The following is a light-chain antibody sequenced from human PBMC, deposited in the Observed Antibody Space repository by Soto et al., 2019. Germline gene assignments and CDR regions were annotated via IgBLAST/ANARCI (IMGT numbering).Light chain of an antibody. CDR2: QGS. Sequence: QSVLTQPASVSGSPGQSITISCTGTSSDIGSYNLVSWYQQHPGKAPKLMIYQGSKRPSGVSTRFSGSKSGNTASLTISGLQAEDEADYYCCSYASSSTYLFGTGTKLTVL. CDR1: SSDIGSYNL. CDR3: CSYASSSTYL. V-gene: IGLV2-23*01. J-gene: IGLJ1*01.